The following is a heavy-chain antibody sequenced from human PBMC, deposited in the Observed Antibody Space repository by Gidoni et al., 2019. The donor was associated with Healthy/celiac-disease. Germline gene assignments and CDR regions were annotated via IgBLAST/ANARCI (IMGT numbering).Heavy chain of an antibody. CDR2: ISSNGGST. CDR3: VKDHYDFWSGYDY. D-gene: IGHD3-3*01. J-gene: IGHJ4*02. Sequence: EVPLVESGGGLVQPGGSLSLSCSASGFTFSSYAMHWFRQAPGKGLQYVSAISSNGGSTYYADSVKGRFTISRDNSKNTLYLQMSSLRAEDTAVYYCVKDHYDFWSGYDYWGQGTLVTVSS. V-gene: IGHV3-64D*06. CDR1: GFTFSSYA.